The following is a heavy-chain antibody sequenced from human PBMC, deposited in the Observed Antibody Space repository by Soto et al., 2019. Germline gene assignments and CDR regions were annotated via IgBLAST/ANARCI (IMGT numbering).Heavy chain of an antibody. CDR1: GGSISSYY. Sequence: SETLSLTCTVSGGSISSYYWSWIRQPPGKGLEWIGYIYYSGSTNYNPSLKSRVTISVDTSKNQFSLKLSSVTAADTAVYYCAAALGARSYYYYGMDVWGQGTTVTVSS. V-gene: IGHV4-59*01. CDR3: AAALGARSYYYYGMDV. CDR2: IYYSGST. J-gene: IGHJ6*02. D-gene: IGHD1-26*01.